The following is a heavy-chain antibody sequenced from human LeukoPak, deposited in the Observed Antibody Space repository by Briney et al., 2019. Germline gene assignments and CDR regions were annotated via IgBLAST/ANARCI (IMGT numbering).Heavy chain of an antibody. D-gene: IGHD3-9*01. CDR3: ASSGWYYDILTGYYGAYNLFDP. J-gene: IGHJ5*02. Sequence: SETLSLTCTVSGGSISSYYWSWIRQPPGKGLEWIGYFYYSGSTNYNPSLKSRVTISVDTSKNQFSLKLSSVTAADTAVYYCASSGWYYDILTGYYGAYNLFDPWGQGTLVTVSS. CDR1: GGSISSYY. CDR2: FYYSGST. V-gene: IGHV4-59*01.